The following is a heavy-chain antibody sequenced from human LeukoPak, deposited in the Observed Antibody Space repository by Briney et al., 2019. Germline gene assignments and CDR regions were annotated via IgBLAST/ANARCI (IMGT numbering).Heavy chain of an antibody. CDR2: IKQDGSEK. J-gene: IGHJ4*02. Sequence: GGSLRLSCAASGFTFSNYWMSWVRQAPGKGLEWVANIKQDGSEKDYVDLMKGRFTISRDNGKNSVYLHVNSLRAEDTAVYHCARIGYRSSSFDYWGQGTLVTVSS. V-gene: IGHV3-7*01. CDR1: GFTFSNYW. CDR3: ARIGYRSSSFDY. D-gene: IGHD2-2*03.